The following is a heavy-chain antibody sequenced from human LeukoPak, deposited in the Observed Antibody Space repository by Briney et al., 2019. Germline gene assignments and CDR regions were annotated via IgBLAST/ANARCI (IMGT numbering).Heavy chain of an antibody. V-gene: IGHV3-30*02. CDR1: GFSFSNHG. Sequence: GGSLRLSCAASGFSFSNHGMHWVRQAPGKRLEWVAVIWDDGNNKRYANSVNGRFTISRDNSKNTLYLQMNSLRAEDTAVYYCAKVSYYESSGYYDYWGQGTLVTVSS. J-gene: IGHJ4*02. CDR2: IWDDGNNK. CDR3: AKVSYYESSGYYDY. D-gene: IGHD3-22*01.